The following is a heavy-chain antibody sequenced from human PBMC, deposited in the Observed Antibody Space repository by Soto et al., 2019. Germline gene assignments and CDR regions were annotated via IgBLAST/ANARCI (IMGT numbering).Heavy chain of an antibody. D-gene: IGHD3-16*02. CDR2: IIPIFGTA. J-gene: IGHJ5*02. CDR3: ASVLSAFGGVIVPGPSYWFDP. V-gene: IGHV1-69*13. Sequence: GASVKVSCKASGGTFSSYAISWLRQAPGQGLEWMGGIIPIFGTANYAQKFQGRVTITADESTSTAYMELSSLRSEDTAVYYCASVLSAFGGVIVPGPSYWFDPWGQGTLVTVSS. CDR1: GGTFSSYA.